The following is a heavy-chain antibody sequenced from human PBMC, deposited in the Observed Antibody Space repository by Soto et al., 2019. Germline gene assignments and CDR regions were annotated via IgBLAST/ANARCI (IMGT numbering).Heavy chain of an antibody. D-gene: IGHD3-3*01. CDR1: GFTFSSYA. CDR3: ATAPDYDFWSGYYSYYYYGMDV. CDR2: ISSNGGST. V-gene: IGHV3-64*01. Sequence: GGSLRLSCAASGFTFSSYAMHWVRQAPGKGLEYVSAISSNGGSTYYANSVKGRFTISRDNSKNTLYLQMGSLRAEDMAVYYCATAPDYDFWSGYYSYYYYGMDVWGQGTTVTVYS. J-gene: IGHJ6*02.